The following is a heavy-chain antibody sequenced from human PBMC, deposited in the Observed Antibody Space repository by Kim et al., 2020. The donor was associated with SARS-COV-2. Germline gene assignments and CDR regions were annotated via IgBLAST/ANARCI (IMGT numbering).Heavy chain of an antibody. V-gene: IGHV3-74*01. CDR1: GFTFSSYW. CDR3: ARGFGSGSEKNWFVP. CDR2: ISSDGSST. J-gene: IGHJ5*02. Sequence: GGSLRLSCAASGFTFSSYWMHWVRQAPGKGLVWVSRISSDGSSTTYADSMKGRFTISRDNAKNTLYLQMNSLRAEDTAVYYCARGFGSGSEKNWFVPWGQGTLVTVSS. D-gene: IGHD3-10*01.